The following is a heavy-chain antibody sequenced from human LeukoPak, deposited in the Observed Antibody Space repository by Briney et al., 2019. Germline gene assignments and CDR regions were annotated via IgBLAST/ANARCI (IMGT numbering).Heavy chain of an antibody. V-gene: IGHV3-20*04. D-gene: IGHD6-13*01. CDR2: INWNGGST. CDR3: ARDVGSSWYGDY. Sequence: GGSLRLSCAAPGFTFDDYGMSWVRQAPGKGLEWVSGINWNGGSTGYADSVKGRFTISRDNAKNSLYLQMNSLRAEDAALYYCARDVGSSWYGDYWGQGTLVTVSS. CDR1: GFTFDDYG. J-gene: IGHJ4*02.